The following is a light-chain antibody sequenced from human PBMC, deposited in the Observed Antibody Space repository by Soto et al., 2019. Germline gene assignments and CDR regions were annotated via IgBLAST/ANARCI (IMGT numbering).Light chain of an antibody. CDR1: QSVDSSF. CDR3: QWDVRSVT. CDR2: GAS. V-gene: IGKV3-20*01. Sequence: EMVLTQYPGSLSLSPGERGTLSCRASQSVDSSFFTWYQQKPDQAPRLLIYGASNRATGIPDRLSDSGSGTEFTLTISRLGPEACAVYSCQWDVRSVTFGQGIKVQVK. J-gene: IGKJ1*01.